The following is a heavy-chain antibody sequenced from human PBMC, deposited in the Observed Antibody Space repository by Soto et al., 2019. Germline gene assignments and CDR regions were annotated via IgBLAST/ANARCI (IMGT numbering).Heavy chain of an antibody. CDR2: ISSSSSYI. D-gene: IGHD3-16*01. J-gene: IGHJ4*02. CDR1: GFTFSSYW. CDR3: ARDALLSIIITFGKNFDY. Sequence: GGSLRLSSASSGFTFSSYWMHCVRQAPGKGLEWVSSISSSSSYIYYADSVKGRFTISRDNAKNSLYLQMSSVRAEDTAVYYCARDALLSIIITFGKNFDYWGQGTLVTVSS. V-gene: IGHV3-21*01.